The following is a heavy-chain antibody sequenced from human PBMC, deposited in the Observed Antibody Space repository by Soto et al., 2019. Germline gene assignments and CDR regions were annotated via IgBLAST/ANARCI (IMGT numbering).Heavy chain of an antibody. CDR2: ISAGGNTK. Sequence: QVQLVESGGGVVQPGTSLRLACAASGFTLSNIGMQWVRQAPGKGLEWVAVISAGGNTKYYADSVKGRFTISRDNSKNTLFLQMNSLRNEDTAVYYCAKESGGERYAAYFDLWGQGTLVTVSA. V-gene: IGHV3-30*18. CDR3: AKESGGERYAAYFDL. D-gene: IGHD2-21*01. CDR1: GFTLSNIG. J-gene: IGHJ4*02.